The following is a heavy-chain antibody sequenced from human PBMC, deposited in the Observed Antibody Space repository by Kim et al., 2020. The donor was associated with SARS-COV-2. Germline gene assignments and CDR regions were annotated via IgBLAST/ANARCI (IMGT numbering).Heavy chain of an antibody. V-gene: IGHV3-72*01. CDR2: TRNKANSYTT. CDR3: ARARGGSHPPFDS. J-gene: IGHJ4*02. CDR1: GFTFSDHY. D-gene: IGHD3-16*02. Sequence: GGSLRLSCAVSGFTFSDHYMDWVRQAPGKGLEWVGRTRNKANSYTTEYAASVKGRFTISRDDSKNSLYLQMNSLKNADTAVYYCARARGGSHPPFDSWGQGTLVTVSS.